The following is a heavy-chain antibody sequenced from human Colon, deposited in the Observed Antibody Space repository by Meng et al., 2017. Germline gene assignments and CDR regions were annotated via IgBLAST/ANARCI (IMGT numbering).Heavy chain of an antibody. CDR2: ISGGGDSA. J-gene: IGHJ4*02. CDR1: GFTFTSHA. D-gene: IGHD2-2*01. Sequence: GESLKISCAASGFTFTSHAMNWVRQAPGKGLEWVSGISGGGDSASYADSVKGRFTISRDNSRNTLFLQMNNLRAEDTAVYYCAKDLVVVETVILEWGQGTLVTVSS. CDR3: AKDLVVVETVILE. V-gene: IGHV3-23*01.